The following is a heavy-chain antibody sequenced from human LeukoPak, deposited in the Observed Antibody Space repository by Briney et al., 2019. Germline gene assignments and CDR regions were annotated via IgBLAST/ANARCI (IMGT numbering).Heavy chain of an antibody. Sequence: GGSLRLSCAASGFTFDDYGMSWVRQAPGKGLEWVSGINWNGGSTGYADSVKGRFTISRDSAKNSLYLQTNSLRAEDTALYYCARDGMIVVLDVWGKGTTVTVSS. D-gene: IGHD3-22*01. CDR2: INWNGGST. CDR1: GFTFDDYG. V-gene: IGHV3-20*04. CDR3: ARDGMIVVLDV. J-gene: IGHJ6*04.